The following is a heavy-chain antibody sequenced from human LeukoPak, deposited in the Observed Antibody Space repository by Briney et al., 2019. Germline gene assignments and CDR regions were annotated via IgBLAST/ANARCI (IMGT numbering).Heavy chain of an antibody. CDR3: ARDQGSGI. J-gene: IGHJ4*02. V-gene: IGHV4-39*02. CDR1: GGSISSSSYY. D-gene: IGHD3-10*01. Sequence: SETLSLTCTVSGGSISSSSYYWGWIRQSPGKGLEWIGTMSNSGSTYYNPSLKSRVTISGDTAKNQFSLKLSSVTAADTAVYYCARDQGSGIWGQGTLVTVSS. CDR2: MSNSGST.